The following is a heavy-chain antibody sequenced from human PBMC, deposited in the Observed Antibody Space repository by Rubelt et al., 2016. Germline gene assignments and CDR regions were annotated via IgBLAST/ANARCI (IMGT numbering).Heavy chain of an antibody. CDR1: GASITSRNW. J-gene: IGHJ4*02. D-gene: IGHD3-10*01. CDR2: IFHSGST. V-gene: IGHV4-4*02. Sequence: QVQLQESGPGLVKPSGTLSLTCGVSGASITSRNWWSWVRQSPGKGLEWLGEIFHSGSTNYKQSLKSRVTIAIAKSKNKFSLKLGDGTAAETAVYFCARGGYYSGSGNPDHFDYWGQGALVTVSS. CDR3: ARGGYYSGSGNPDHFDY.